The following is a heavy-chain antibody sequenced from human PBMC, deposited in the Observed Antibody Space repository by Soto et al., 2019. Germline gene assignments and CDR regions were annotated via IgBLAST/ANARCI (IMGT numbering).Heavy chain of an antibody. Sequence: SGPTLVKPTQTLTLTCTFSGFSLSTSGVGVGWIRQPPGKALEWLALIYWDDDKRYSPSLKSRLTITKDTSKNQVVLTMTNMDPVDTATYYCAHRPALGSSGWWYYFDYWGQGTLVTVSS. D-gene: IGHD6-19*01. CDR2: IYWDDDK. CDR1: GFSLSTSGVG. V-gene: IGHV2-5*02. CDR3: AHRPALGSSGWWYYFDY. J-gene: IGHJ4*02.